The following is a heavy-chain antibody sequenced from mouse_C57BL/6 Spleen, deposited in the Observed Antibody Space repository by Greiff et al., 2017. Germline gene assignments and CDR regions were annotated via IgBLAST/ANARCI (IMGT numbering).Heavy chain of an antibody. Sequence: VQLKQSGPELVKPGASVKMSCKASGYTFTDYNMHWVKQSHGKSLEWIGYINPNNGGTSYNQKSKGKATLTVKNSSSASYMGIRSLTSEDSAVYYCASWLPSWFAYWGQGTLVTVSA. J-gene: IGHJ3*01. V-gene: IGHV1-22*01. CDR3: ASWLPSWFAY. D-gene: IGHD2-2*01. CDR1: GYTFTDYN. CDR2: INPNNGGT.